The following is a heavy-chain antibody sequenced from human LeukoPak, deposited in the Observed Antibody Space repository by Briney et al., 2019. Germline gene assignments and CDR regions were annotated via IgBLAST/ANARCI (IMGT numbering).Heavy chain of an antibody. J-gene: IGHJ4*02. V-gene: IGHV3-7*01. D-gene: IGHD6-19*01. CDR3: ERDHYSNGWFFDY. CDR1: GFTFSSYW. Sequence: PGGSLRLSCAASGFTFSSYWMNWVRQAPGKGLEWVANIKRDGSAKYYVDSVKGRFTISRDNAKNSLYLQMNSLRAEDTAVYYFERDHYSNGWFFDYWGQGALVTVSS. CDR2: IKRDGSAK.